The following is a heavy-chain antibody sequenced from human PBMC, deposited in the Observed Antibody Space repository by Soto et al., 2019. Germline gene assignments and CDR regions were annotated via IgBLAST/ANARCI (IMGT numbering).Heavy chain of an antibody. Sequence: GGSLRLSCAASGFTFSSYGMHWVRQAPGKGLEWVAVISYDGSNKYYADSVKGRFTISRDNSKNTLYLQMNSLRAEDTAVYYCAKDRGYYDSSGYYYLAYYFDYWGQGTLVTVSS. J-gene: IGHJ4*02. D-gene: IGHD3-22*01. CDR1: GFTFSSYG. CDR2: ISYDGSNK. V-gene: IGHV3-30*18. CDR3: AKDRGYYDSSGYYYLAYYFDY.